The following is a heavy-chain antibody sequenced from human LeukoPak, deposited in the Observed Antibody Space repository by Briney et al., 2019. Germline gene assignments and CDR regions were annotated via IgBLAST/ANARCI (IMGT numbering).Heavy chain of an antibody. CDR2: ISAYNGDT. D-gene: IGHD3-16*02. V-gene: IGHV1-18*01. J-gene: IGHJ4*02. Sequence: GASVKVSCKTSGYIFAHNGISWVRQAPGQGPEWMGWISAYNGDTNYAQNFQGRVTMTRDTSTSTVYMELRSLRSEDTAVYYCARDEERVRYYDYVWGSYLHWGQGTLVTVSS. CDR1: GYIFAHNG. CDR3: ARDEERVRYYDYVWGSYLH.